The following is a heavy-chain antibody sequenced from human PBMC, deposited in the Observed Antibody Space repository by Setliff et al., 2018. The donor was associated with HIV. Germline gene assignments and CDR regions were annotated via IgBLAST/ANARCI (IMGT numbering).Heavy chain of an antibody. J-gene: IGHJ5*02. CDR1: GYTFTSYG. CDR2: ISAYNGNT. CDR3: ARMSGGYCSSTSCPEYNWFDP. Sequence: ASVKVSCKAFGYTFTSYGISWVRQAPGQGLEWMGWISAYNGNTNYAQKLQGRVTMTTDTSTSTAYMELRSLRSDDTAVYYCARMSGGYCSSTSCPEYNWFDPWGQGTLVTVSS. V-gene: IGHV1-18*01. D-gene: IGHD2-2*01.